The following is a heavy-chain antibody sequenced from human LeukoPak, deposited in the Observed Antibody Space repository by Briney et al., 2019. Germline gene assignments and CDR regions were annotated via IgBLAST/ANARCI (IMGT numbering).Heavy chain of an antibody. CDR2: ISSSSNNI. Sequence: GGTLRLSCAASGFTFSTYTMNWVLQAPGKGLEWVSSISSSSNNINYADSVKGRFTISRDNAMNSVHLQMNSLRVEDTAVYCCARGYQRPDYWGQGTLITVSS. CDR3: ARGYQRPDY. J-gene: IGHJ4*02. V-gene: IGHV3-21*01. D-gene: IGHD2-2*01. CDR1: GFTFSTYT.